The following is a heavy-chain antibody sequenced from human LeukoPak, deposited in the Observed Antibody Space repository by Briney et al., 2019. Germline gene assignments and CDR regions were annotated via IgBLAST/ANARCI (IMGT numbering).Heavy chain of an antibody. V-gene: IGHV3-23*01. Sequence: GGSLRLSCAASGFTFSSYWMHWVRQAPGKGLEWVSAISDSGDATYYADSVKGRFTISRDNSKSTLYLQMNNLRAEDTALYYCAKERGHSKPFDYWGQGTLVTVSS. J-gene: IGHJ4*02. CDR3: AKERGHSKPFDY. CDR1: GFTFSSYW. D-gene: IGHD4-23*01. CDR2: ISDSGDAT.